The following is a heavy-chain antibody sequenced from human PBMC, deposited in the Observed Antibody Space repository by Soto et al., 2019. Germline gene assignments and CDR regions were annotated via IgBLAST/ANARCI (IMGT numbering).Heavy chain of an antibody. V-gene: IGHV3-15*07. CDR3: FTDQNGFRDFGGDY. J-gene: IGHJ4*02. Sequence: EVQLVESGGGLVKPGGSLRLSCAASDFTISNAWMNWVRQAPGKGLEWVGRIKSKTDGETRDYATPVKGRFTISRDDSKNTLYLQMDGVKTGDAAVYYFFTDQNGFRDFGGDYWGQGTLVTVSS. CDR2: IKSKTDGETR. D-gene: IGHD3-16*01. CDR1: DFTISNAW.